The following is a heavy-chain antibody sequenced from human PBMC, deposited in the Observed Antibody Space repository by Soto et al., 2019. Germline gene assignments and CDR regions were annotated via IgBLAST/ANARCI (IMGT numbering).Heavy chain of an antibody. V-gene: IGHV3-23*01. CDR1: GFTFSSYA. Sequence: GGSLRLSCAASGFTFSSYAMSWVRQAPGKGLEWVSAISGSGGSTYYADSVKGRFTISRDNSKNTLYLQMNSLRAEDTAVYYCANSPAKLGYSSSHNYFDYWGQGTLVTVSS. D-gene: IGHD6-13*01. CDR3: ANSPAKLGYSSSHNYFDY. CDR2: ISGSGGST. J-gene: IGHJ4*02.